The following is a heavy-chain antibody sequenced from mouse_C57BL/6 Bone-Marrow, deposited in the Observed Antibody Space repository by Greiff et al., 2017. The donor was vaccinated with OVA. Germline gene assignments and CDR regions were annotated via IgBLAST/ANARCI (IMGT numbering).Heavy chain of an antibody. V-gene: IGHV2-6*01. CDR3: ASDVRHDGYFAY. CDR2: IWGVGST. Sequence: VQLVESGPGLVAPSQSLSITCTVSGFSLTSYGVDWVRQSPGKGLEWLGVIWGVGSTNYNSALKSRLSISKDNSKSQVFLKMNSLQTDDTAMYYCASDVRHDGYFAYWGQGTLVTVSA. J-gene: IGHJ3*01. CDR1: GFSLTSYG. D-gene: IGHD2-3*01.